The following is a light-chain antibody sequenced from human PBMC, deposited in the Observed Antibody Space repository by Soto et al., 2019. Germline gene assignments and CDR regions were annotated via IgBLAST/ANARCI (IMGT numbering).Light chain of an antibody. CDR2: GAS. CDR1: QSVSSN. CDR3: QQYNNGPPVT. J-gene: IGKJ1*01. V-gene: IGKV3-15*01. Sequence: EIGVTQYLATVSVNPGERATLSCGASQSVSSNLAWYQQKPGQAPRLLIYGASTRATGIPARFSGSGSGTEFTLTISSLQSEDFTAYYCQQYNNGPPVTFAQGTKVAIK.